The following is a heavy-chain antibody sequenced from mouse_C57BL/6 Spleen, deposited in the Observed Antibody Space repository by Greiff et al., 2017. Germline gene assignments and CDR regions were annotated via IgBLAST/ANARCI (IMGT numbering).Heavy chain of an antibody. Sequence: QVQLQQPGAELVRPGTSVKLSCKASGYTFTSYWMHWVKQRPGQGLEWIGVIDPSDSYTNYNQKFKGKATLTVYTSSSTAYMQLSSLTSEDSAVYYCASDGSFDYWGQGTTLTVSS. CDR3: ASDGSFDY. J-gene: IGHJ2*01. CDR1: GYTFTSYW. V-gene: IGHV1-59*01. CDR2: IDPSDSYT. D-gene: IGHD2-3*01.